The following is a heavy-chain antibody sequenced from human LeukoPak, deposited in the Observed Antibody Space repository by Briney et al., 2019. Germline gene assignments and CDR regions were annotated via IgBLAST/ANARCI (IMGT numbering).Heavy chain of an antibody. J-gene: IGHJ4*02. CDR1: GFTFSDFY. CDR3: ASPATATVTPSHY. V-gene: IGHV3-11*06. CDR2: ISSTSSYT. Sequence: GGSLRLSCAAAGFTFSDFYIFWIRQAPGKGLEWVSYISSTSSYTDYADSVKGRFTISRDNAKNSLYLQMNSLRAEDTALYYCASPATATVTPSHYWGQGTLVTVSS. D-gene: IGHD4-17*01.